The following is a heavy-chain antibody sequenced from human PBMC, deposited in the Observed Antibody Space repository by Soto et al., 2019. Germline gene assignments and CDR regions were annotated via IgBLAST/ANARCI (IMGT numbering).Heavy chain of an antibody. Sequence: PGGSLRLSCAASGFTFSSYGMHWVRQAPGKGLEWVAVIWYDGSNKYYADSVKGRFTISRDNSKNTLYLQMNSLRAEDTAVYYCARDPAAAGLYYFDYWGQGTLVTVSS. CDR3: ARDPAAAGLYYFDY. CDR2: IWYDGSNK. CDR1: GFTFSSYG. J-gene: IGHJ4*02. D-gene: IGHD6-13*01. V-gene: IGHV3-33*01.